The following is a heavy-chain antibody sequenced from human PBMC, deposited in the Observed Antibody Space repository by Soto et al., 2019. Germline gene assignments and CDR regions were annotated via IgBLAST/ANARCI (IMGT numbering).Heavy chain of an antibody. CDR3: TTDQGSGWYYFDY. J-gene: IGHJ4*02. D-gene: IGHD6-19*01. V-gene: IGHV3-15*01. CDR1: GFTFSNAW. CDR2: IKSKTDGGTT. Sequence: LRLSCAASGFTFSNAWMSWVRQAPGKGLEWVGRIKSKTDGGTTDYAAPVKGRFTISRDDSKNTLYLQMNSLKTEDTAVYYCTTDQGSGWYYFDYWGQGTLVTVSS.